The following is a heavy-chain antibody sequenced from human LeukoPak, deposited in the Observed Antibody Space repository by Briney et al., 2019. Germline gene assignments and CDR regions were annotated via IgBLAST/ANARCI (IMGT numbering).Heavy chain of an antibody. CDR2: IPDDGGNK. CDR1: GFTFSSYA. J-gene: IGHJ5*02. CDR3: ARDSSPWYYYDRSGSNGFDP. Sequence: GGSLRLSCAASGFTFSSYAIHWVRQAPGKGLEWVAVIPDDGGNKYYADSVKGRFTISRDNSKNTLFLQMNSLRAEDTAVYYCARDSSPWYYYDRSGSNGFDPWGQGTLVTVSS. V-gene: IGHV3-30-3*01. D-gene: IGHD3-22*01.